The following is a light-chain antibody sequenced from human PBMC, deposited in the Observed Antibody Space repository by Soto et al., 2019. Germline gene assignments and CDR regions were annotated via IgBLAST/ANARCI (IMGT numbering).Light chain of an antibody. V-gene: IGKV3-20*01. CDR3: QQYDSSPWT. CDR2: IAS. J-gene: IGKJ1*01. Sequence: EIVLTQSPDTLSLSPGERATLSCRASQSVSSNYLACYQQKTGQTPRLRIYIASTRAPGIPDRFRGSGSGTHFTLTISRLEPEDFAVYYCQQYDSSPWTFGQGTKVEIK. CDR1: QSVSSNY.